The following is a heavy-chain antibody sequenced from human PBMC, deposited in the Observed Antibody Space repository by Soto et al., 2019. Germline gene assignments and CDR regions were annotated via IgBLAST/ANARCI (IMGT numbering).Heavy chain of an antibody. Sequence: GGSLGLCCAASGFTVTRYSMNWVRHAPGKGLEWVSSISSTTNYIYYADSMKGRFTVSRDNAKNSVYLEMNSLSAEDTALYYCARESEDLTSNFDYWGQGTLVTVSS. CDR1: GFTVTRYS. CDR3: ARESEDLTSNFDY. CDR2: ISSTTNYI. J-gene: IGHJ4*02. V-gene: IGHV3-21*01.